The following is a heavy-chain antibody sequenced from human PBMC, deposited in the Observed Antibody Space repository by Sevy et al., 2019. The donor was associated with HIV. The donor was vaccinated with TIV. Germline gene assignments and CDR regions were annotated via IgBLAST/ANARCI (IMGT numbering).Heavy chain of an antibody. CDR3: AKVKEQWLVPRYFDY. V-gene: IGHV3-23*01. J-gene: IGHJ4*02. D-gene: IGHD6-19*01. Sequence: GGSLRLSCAASGFTFSSYAMSWVRQAPGKGLEWVSAISGSGGSTYYADSVKGRFTISRDNSKNTLYQQMNSLRAEDTAVYYCAKVKEQWLVPRYFDYWGQGTLVTVSS. CDR1: GFTFSSYA. CDR2: ISGSGGST.